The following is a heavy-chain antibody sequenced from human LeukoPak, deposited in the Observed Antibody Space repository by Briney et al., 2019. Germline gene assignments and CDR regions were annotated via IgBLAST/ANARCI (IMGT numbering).Heavy chain of an antibody. V-gene: IGHV4-30-4*01. CDR2: IYYSGST. Sequence: SQTLSLTCTVSGGSISSGDYYWSWIRQPPGKGLEWIGYIYYSGSTYYNPSLKSRVTISVDTSKNQFSLKLSSVTAADTAVYYCAREVGGYSSSWYGDYFDYWGQGTLVTVSS. CDR3: AREVGGYSSSWYGDYFDY. J-gene: IGHJ4*02. CDR1: GGSISSGDYY. D-gene: IGHD6-13*01.